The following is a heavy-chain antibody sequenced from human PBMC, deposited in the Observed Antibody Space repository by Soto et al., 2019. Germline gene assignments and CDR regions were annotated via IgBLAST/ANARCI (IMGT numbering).Heavy chain of an antibody. V-gene: IGHV4-34*01. CDR3: ARSAVPAAIRPGFDY. CDR1: GGSFSGYY. D-gene: IGHD2-2*02. CDR2: INHSGST. Sequence: PSETLSLTXAVYGGSFSGYYWSWIRQPPGKGLEWIGEINHSGSTNYNPSLKSRVTISVDTSKNQFSLKLSSVTAADTAVYYCARSAVPAAIRPGFDYWGQGTLVTVSS. J-gene: IGHJ4*02.